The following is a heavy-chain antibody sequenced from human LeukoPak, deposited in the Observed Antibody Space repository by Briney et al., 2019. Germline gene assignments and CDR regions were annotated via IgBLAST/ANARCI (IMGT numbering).Heavy chain of an antibody. D-gene: IGHD6-19*01. CDR3: AKADTGSSGWYSRAWFFDY. CDR2: ISGSGGST. CDR1: GFTFSSYA. J-gene: IGHJ4*02. V-gene: IGHV3-23*01. Sequence: GGSLRLSCAASGFTFSSYAMSWVRQAPGKGLEWVSAISGSGGSTYYADSVKGRFTISRDNSENTLYLQMNSLRAEDTAVYYCAKADTGSSGWYSRAWFFDYWGQGTLVTVSS.